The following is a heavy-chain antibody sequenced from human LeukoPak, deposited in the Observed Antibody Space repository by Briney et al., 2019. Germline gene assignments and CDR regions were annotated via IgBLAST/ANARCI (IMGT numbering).Heavy chain of an antibody. CDR3: ARSYCIGTNCYSHLFDY. CDR1: GYTFTGDY. J-gene: IGHJ4*02. Sequence: ASVKVSCKASGYTFTGDYLHWVRQAPGQGLEWMGRINPNSGGANYAQNFQGGVTMTRDTSISTAHMELSRLRSDDTAVYYCARSYCIGTNCYSHLFDYWGQGTLVTVSS. D-gene: IGHD2-2*01. V-gene: IGHV1-2*06. CDR2: INPNSGGA.